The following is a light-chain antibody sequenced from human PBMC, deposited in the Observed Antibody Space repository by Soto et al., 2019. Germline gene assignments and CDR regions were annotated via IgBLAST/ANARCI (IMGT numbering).Light chain of an antibody. CDR3: QQYNNWPWT. CDR1: QSVSSN. CDR2: GAS. Sequence: EIVMTQSPATLSVSTGERGTLSCRASQSVSSNLAWYQQKPGQAPRLLIYGASTRATGIPAKFSGSRSGTEFTLNISSLQSEDFAVYYCQQYNNWPWTFGQGDKVEIK. J-gene: IGKJ1*01. V-gene: IGKV3-15*01.